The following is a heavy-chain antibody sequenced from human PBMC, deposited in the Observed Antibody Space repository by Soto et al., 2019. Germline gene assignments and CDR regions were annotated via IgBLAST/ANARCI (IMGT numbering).Heavy chain of an antibody. J-gene: IGHJ6*02. D-gene: IGHD6-13*01. Sequence: GGSLRLSCAASGFTFSSYWMSWVRQAPGKGLEWVANIKQDGSEKYYVDSVKGRFTISRDNAKNSLYLQMNSLRAEDTAVYYCARDRSGAGYSSSWYYYYYYGMDVWGQGTTVTVSS. CDR2: IKQDGSEK. CDR3: ARDRSGAGYSSSWYYYYYYGMDV. CDR1: GFTFSSYW. V-gene: IGHV3-7*01.